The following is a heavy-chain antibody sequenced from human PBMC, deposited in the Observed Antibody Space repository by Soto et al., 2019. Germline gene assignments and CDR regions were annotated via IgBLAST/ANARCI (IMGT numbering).Heavy chain of an antibody. J-gene: IGHJ4*02. CDR1: GGSFSGYY. V-gene: IGHV4-34*01. D-gene: IGHD1-26*01. CDR3: ARGLISGSHYSGGWYYFDS. CDR2: IKHRGST. Sequence: SETLSHTCAVYGGSFSGYYWRWFRQPPGKGPEWIGEIKHRGSTNYNPSLKSRVTISVDTSKNQFSLELSSVTAADTAVYYCARGLISGSHYSGGWYYFDSWGQGTQVTVSS.